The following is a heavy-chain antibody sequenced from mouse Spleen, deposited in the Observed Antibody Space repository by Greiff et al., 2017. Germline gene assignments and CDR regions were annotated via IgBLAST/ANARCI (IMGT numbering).Heavy chain of an antibody. V-gene: IGHV3-6*01. Sequence: DVHLVESGPGLVKPSQSLSLTCSVTGYSITSGYYWNWIRQFPGNKLEWMGYISYDGSNNYNPSLKNRISITRDTSKNQFFLKLNSVTTEDTATYYCASSLLYYYGFDYWGQGTTLTVSS. CDR1: GYSITSGYY. CDR3: ASSLLYYYGFDY. J-gene: IGHJ2*01. CDR2: ISYDGSN. D-gene: IGHD1-1*01.